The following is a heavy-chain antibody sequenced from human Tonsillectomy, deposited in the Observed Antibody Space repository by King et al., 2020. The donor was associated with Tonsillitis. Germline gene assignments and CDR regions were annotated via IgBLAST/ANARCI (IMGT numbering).Heavy chain of an antibody. CDR2: INPNSGGT. CDR1: GYTLTGYY. V-gene: IGHV1-2*02. D-gene: IGHD4-23*01. Sequence: VQLVQSGAEVKKPGASVKVSCKASGYTLTGYYMHWVRQAPGQGLEWMGWINPNSGGTNYAQKFQGRVTMTRDTSISTAYMELSRLRSDDTAVYYCAREGVYGGHSVSDWFDLWGQGTLVTVSS. J-gene: IGHJ5*02. CDR3: AREGVYGGHSVSDWFDL.